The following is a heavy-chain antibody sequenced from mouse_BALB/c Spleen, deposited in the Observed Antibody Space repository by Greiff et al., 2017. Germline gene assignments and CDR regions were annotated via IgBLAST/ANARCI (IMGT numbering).Heavy chain of an antibody. V-gene: IGHV2-9*02. CDR1: GFSLTSYG. Sequence: VQLVESGPGLVAPSQTLSITCTVSGFSLTSYGVHWVRQPPGKGLEWLGVIWAGGSTNYNSALMSRLNISKDNSKNQVFLKMNNLQTDDTAMYYCAKNGYDRSYYFDYWGKGTTLTGSS. CDR2: IWAGGST. J-gene: IGHJ2*01. CDR3: AKNGYDRSYYFDY. D-gene: IGHD2-2*01.